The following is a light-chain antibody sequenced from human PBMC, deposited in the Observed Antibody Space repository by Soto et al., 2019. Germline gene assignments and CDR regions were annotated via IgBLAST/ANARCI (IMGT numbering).Light chain of an antibody. CDR3: QQVNSYPFT. Sequence: IQLTQSPSSLSPSVGDSVTIACRASQAISTYLAWYQQKPGKAPKLLIYDATTLQDGVPSRFGGSRSGTDFTLTISSLQPEDFATYYCQQVNSYPFTFGPGTKVDIK. CDR2: DAT. V-gene: IGKV1-9*01. CDR1: QAISTY. J-gene: IGKJ3*01.